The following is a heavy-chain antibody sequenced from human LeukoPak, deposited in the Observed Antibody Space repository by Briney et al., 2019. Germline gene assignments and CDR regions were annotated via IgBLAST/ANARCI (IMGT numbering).Heavy chain of an antibody. Sequence: SETLSLTCTVSGGSISSGGYYWSWIRQHPGKGLEWIGYIYYSGSTYYNPSLKSRVTISVDTSKNQFSLKLSSVTAADTAVYYCARSPPMVRGVIIKGWFDPWGQGTLVTVSS. CDR1: GGSISSGGYY. CDR3: ARSPPMVRGVIIKGWFDP. D-gene: IGHD3-10*01. CDR2: IYYSGST. J-gene: IGHJ5*02. V-gene: IGHV4-31*03.